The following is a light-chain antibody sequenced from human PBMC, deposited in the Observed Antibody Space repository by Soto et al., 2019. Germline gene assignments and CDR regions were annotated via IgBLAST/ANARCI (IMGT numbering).Light chain of an antibody. CDR3: QQYNSAPS. V-gene: IGKV1-5*03. CDR2: KAS. J-gene: IGKJ3*01. CDR1: QSISSW. Sequence: DIPMTQSPSTLSASVGDRVTITCRASQSISSWLAWYQQKPGKAPKLLIYKASSLESGVPSRFSGSGSGTEFTLTISSLQPDDFATYDCQQYNSAPSFGPGTKVDIK.